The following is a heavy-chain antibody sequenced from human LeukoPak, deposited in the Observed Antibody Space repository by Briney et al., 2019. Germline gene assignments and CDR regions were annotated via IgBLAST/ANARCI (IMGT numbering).Heavy chain of an antibody. J-gene: IGHJ4*02. CDR1: GYTFTSYY. V-gene: IGHV1-46*01. Sequence: ASVKVSCKASGYTFTSYYMHWVRQAPGQGLEWMGIINPSGGSTSYAQKFQGRVTMTRDTSTSTVYMELSSLRSEDTAAYYCARGGCSSTSCAAIADYWGQGTLVTVSS. CDR3: ARGGCSSTSCAAIADY. CDR2: INPSGGST. D-gene: IGHD2-2*01.